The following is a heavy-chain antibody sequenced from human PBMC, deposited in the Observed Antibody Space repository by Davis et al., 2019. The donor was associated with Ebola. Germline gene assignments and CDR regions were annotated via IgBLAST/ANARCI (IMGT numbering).Heavy chain of an antibody. CDR1: GFTFGDYA. Sequence: GESLKISCTASGFTFGDYAMSCVRQAQGKGLEWVSYISSSSSTIYYADSVKGRFTISRDNAKNSLYLQMNSLRDEDTAVYYCAKEGLITMIYGMDVWGQGTTVTVSS. J-gene: IGHJ6*02. D-gene: IGHD3-22*01. CDR2: ISSSSSTI. CDR3: AKEGLITMIYGMDV. V-gene: IGHV3-48*02.